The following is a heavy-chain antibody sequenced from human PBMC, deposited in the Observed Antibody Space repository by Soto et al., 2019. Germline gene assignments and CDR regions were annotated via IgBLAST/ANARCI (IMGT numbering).Heavy chain of an antibody. J-gene: IGHJ6*02. CDR2: IVVGSGNR. D-gene: IGHD4-17*01. Sequence: QMQLVQSGPEVKKPGTSVKVSCKASGFTFPSSAVPWVRQARGQRLEWIGWIVVGSGNRNYAQKFQERVTITRDMSTSTAYMELSSLRSEDTAVYYCAAARTVTHYYYYYGMDVWGQGTTVTVSS. V-gene: IGHV1-58*01. CDR1: GFTFPSSA. CDR3: AAARTVTHYYYYYGMDV.